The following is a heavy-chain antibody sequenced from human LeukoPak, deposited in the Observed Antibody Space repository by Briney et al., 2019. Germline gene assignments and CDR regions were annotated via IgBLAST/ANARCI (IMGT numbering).Heavy chain of an antibody. D-gene: IGHD6-13*01. CDR2: ISSSSSYI. CDR1: GFTFSSYS. J-gene: IGHJ4*02. V-gene: IGHV3-21*01. CDR3: AREESQSSSWYVDY. Sequence: PGGSLRLSCAASGFTFSSYSMNWVRQAPGKRLEWVSSISSSSSYIYYADSVKGRFTISRDNAKNSLYLQMNSLRAEDTAVYYCAREESQSSSWYVDYWGQGTLVTVSS.